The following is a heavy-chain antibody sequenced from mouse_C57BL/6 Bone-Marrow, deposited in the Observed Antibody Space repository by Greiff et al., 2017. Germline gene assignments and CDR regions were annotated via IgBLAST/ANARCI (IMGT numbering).Heavy chain of an antibody. V-gene: IGHV1-59*01. D-gene: IGHD2-4*01. CDR3: AREDDYDGYYAMDY. CDR1: GYTFTSYW. CDR2: IDPSDSYT. J-gene: IGHJ4*01. Sequence: QVQLQQPGAELVRPGTSVKLSCKASGYTFTSYWMHWVKQRPGQGLEWIGVIDPSDSYTNYNQQFKGKATLTVDTSSSTAYMQLSSLTSEDSAVYYCAREDDYDGYYAMDYWGQGTSVTVSS.